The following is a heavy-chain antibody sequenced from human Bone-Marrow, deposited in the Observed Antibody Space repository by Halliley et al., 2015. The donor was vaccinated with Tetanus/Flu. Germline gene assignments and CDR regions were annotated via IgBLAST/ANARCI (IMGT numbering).Heavy chain of an antibody. CDR3: ARDGSSGWYGTVY. CDR1: GGSITGYY. Sequence: TLSLTCTVSGGSITGYYWSWIRQPPGKGLEWIGNIYNSESTNNNPSLKSRLTISVDTSKNQFSLRLSSVTAADTAIYYCARDGSSGWYGTVYWGQGILVTVSP. D-gene: IGHD6-19*01. V-gene: IGHV4-59*01. J-gene: IGHJ1*01. CDR2: IYNSEST.